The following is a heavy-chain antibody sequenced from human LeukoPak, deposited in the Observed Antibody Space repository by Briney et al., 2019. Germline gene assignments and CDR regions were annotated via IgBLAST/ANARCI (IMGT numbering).Heavy chain of an antibody. CDR1: GFTFSPSG. D-gene: IGHD5-12*01. CDR3: ATYTCYDRIFDY. Sequence: GGSLRLSCECSGFTFSPSGMNWVRQAPRKGLEWISYISGNSGAIYYADSVKGRFTISRDNAKNSLYLQMNSLRAEDTAVYYCATYTCYDRIFDYWGPGTLVTVSS. J-gene: IGHJ4*02. CDR2: ISGNSGAI. V-gene: IGHV3-48*01.